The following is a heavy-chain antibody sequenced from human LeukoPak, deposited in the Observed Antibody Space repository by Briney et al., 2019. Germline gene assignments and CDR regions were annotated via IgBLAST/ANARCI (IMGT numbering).Heavy chain of an antibody. J-gene: IGHJ5*02. Sequence: PGGSLRLSCEVSGFTFSSYWMNWVRQVPGKGLVWVSRISGDGTARNYADSVKGRFIISRDDAKNTVDLQMNSLRGEDTAVYYCARGRGSYGWFDPWGQGTLVTVSS. D-gene: IGHD3-10*01. CDR1: GFTFSSYW. CDR3: ARGRGSYGWFDP. CDR2: ISGDGTAR. V-gene: IGHV3-74*01.